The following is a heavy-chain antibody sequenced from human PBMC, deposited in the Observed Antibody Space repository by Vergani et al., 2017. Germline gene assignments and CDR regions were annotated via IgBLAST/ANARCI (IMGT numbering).Heavy chain of an antibody. CDR3: ARSVSTGVDAFDI. D-gene: IGHD3-10*01. Sequence: QVQLQESGPGLVKPSETLSLTCTVSGGSVSSGSYYWSWIPQPPGKGLEWVAEINHSGRTNYNPSLKSRVTISVDTSKNQFFLKLSAVTASDTAVYYCARSVSTGVDAFDIWGQGTMVTVSS. J-gene: IGHJ3*02. CDR1: GGSVSSGSYY. V-gene: IGHV4-61*01. CDR2: INHSGRT.